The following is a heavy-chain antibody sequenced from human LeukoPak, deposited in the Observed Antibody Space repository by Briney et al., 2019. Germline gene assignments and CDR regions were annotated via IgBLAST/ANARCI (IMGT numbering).Heavy chain of an antibody. D-gene: IGHD6-13*01. Sequence: PGGSLRLSCAASGFTFSSYWMHWVRQAPGKGLVWVSRINSDGSSTSYADSVKGRFTISRDNAKNTLYLQMNSLRAEDTAVYYCARDRASIAAAGTPPFDYWGQGTLVTVSS. V-gene: IGHV3-74*01. J-gene: IGHJ4*02. CDR3: ARDRASIAAAGTPPFDY. CDR1: GFTFSSYW. CDR2: INSDGSST.